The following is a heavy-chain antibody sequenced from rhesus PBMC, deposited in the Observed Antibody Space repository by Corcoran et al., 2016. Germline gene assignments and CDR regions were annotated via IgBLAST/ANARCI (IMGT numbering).Heavy chain of an antibody. J-gene: IGHJ2*01. D-gene: IGHD1-14*01. V-gene: IGHV1S2*01. CDR1: GYTFTDYY. CDR2: INPYNGNT. Sequence: QVQLVQSGAEVKKPGSSVKVSCKASGYTFTDYYMHWVRQAPRQGLGWVGWINPYNGNTKYAQKFQGRVTMTRDTSTSTAYMELSSLRSEDTAVYYCASRSGELERGGYWYFDLWGPGTPITISS. CDR3: ASRSGELERGGYWYFDL.